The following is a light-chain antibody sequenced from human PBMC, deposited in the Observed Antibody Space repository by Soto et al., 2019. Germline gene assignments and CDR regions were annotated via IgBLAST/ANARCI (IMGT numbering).Light chain of an antibody. CDR1: SASVSTSDY. V-gene: IGLV8-61*01. CDR3: VLYMGSDVV. J-gene: IGLJ2*01. CDR2: NTD. Sequence: QAVVTQEPSFSVSPGGTVTLTCGLSSASVSTSDYPSWYRQTPGQAPRTLLYNTDTRPSGVPHRFSGSILGNKAALTITGAPAHDESDYFCVLYMGSDVVFGGGTKLTVL.